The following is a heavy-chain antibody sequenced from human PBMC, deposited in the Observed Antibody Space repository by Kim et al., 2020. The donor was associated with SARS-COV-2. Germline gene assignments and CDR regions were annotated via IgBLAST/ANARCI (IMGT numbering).Heavy chain of an antibody. CDR2: ISWNSGSM. V-gene: IGHV3-9*01. J-gene: IGHJ6*02. Sequence: GGSLRLSCAASGFTFGDYAMHWVRQTPGKGLEWVSGISWNSGSMGYADSVKGRFTISRDNAKNSLYLQMNSLRAEDTALYYCAKDIQYSSSWSRYYYGMDVWGQGTTVTGSS. D-gene: IGHD6-13*01. CDR3: AKDIQYSSSWSRYYYGMDV. CDR1: GFTFGDYA.